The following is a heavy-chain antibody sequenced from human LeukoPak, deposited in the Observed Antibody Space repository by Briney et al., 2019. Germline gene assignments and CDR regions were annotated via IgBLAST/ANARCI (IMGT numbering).Heavy chain of an antibody. CDR1: GFTFSDHF. CDR2: SRNKASSYTT. CDR3: VRCWYNSGYYPNY. Sequence: GGSLRLSCEVSGFTFSDHFMDWVRQAPGKGLEWVGRSRNKASSYTTEYAASVKGRFIISRDDSKNALYLQMNGLKTEDTAVYYCVRCWYNSGYYPNYWGQGTLVTVSS. D-gene: IGHD6-19*01. J-gene: IGHJ4*02. V-gene: IGHV3-72*01.